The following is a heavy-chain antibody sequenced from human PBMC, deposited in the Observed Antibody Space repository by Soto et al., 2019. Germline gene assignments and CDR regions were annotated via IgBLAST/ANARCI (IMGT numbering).Heavy chain of an antibody. J-gene: IGHJ2*01. CDR2: ISSSSSTI. CDR1: GFTFSSYS. D-gene: IGHD5-12*01. CDR3: ARDHHLIVATITGNPWYFDL. V-gene: IGHV3-48*01. Sequence: EVQLVESGGGLVQPGGSLRLSCAASGFTFSSYSMNWVRQAPGKGLEWVSYISSSSSTIYYADSVKGRFTISRDNAKNSLYLQMNCLRAEDTAVYYCARDHHLIVATITGNPWYFDLWGRGTLVTVSS.